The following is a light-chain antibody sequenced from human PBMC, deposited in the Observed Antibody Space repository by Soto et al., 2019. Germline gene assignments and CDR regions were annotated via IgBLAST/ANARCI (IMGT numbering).Light chain of an antibody. V-gene: IGKV3-11*01. CDR2: GAS. CDR1: QSISSNY. Sequence: NVLTQSPGTLSLSPGEGATLSCRASQSISSNYLAWYHQKPGQAPRLLIYGASSRATGIPARFSGSGSGTDFTLTITSLEPEDFAVYYCQQRSNWPLTFGGGTKVDIK. J-gene: IGKJ4*01. CDR3: QQRSNWPLT.